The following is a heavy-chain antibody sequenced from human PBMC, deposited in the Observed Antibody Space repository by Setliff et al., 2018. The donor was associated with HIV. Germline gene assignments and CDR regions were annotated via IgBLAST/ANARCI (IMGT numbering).Heavy chain of an antibody. V-gene: IGHV4-34*01. D-gene: IGHD1-26*01. CDR3: AGGPGTTSIDY. Sequence: PSETLSLTCDVYGGSLSGYYWSWIRQSPGKGLEWIGEINDSGDTNYSPSLKSRFNISLGASRNQFSLELISVTAADTAVYYCAGGPGTTSIDYWAQGTLVTVSS. J-gene: IGHJ4*02. CDR1: GGSLSGYY. CDR2: INDSGDT.